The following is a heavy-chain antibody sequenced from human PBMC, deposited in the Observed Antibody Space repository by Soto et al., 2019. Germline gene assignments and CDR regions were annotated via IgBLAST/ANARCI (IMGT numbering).Heavy chain of an antibody. CDR2: ISYDGSEK. CDR3: VKDSAPGGYFDS. J-gene: IGHJ4*02. D-gene: IGHD2-15*01. V-gene: IGHV3-30*18. CDR1: GFTFRNFG. Sequence: QVQLVESGGGVVHPGRSLRLSCAVSGFTFRNFGMHWVRQAPGKGREWLAVISYDGSEKYYADSVKGRFTVFRDNYKNTLPLQMNSLRSDDTAVYYCVKDSAPGGYFDSWGQGTLVTVSS.